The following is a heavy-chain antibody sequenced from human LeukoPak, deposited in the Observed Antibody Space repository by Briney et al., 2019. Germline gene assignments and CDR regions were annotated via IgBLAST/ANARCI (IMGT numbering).Heavy chain of an antibody. J-gene: IGHJ4*02. V-gene: IGHV4-34*01. CDR1: DGSFNVYY. Sequence: SETLSLTCAVYDGSFNVYYWTWIRQSSAKGLEWIGEINHSGGTMYNPSLKSRVTMSVDTSKSQFSLKLTSVTAADTAVYYCTRRAYTYDSYFFDHWGLGTLVTVSS. CDR2: INHSGGT. CDR3: TRRAYTYDSYFFDH. D-gene: IGHD5-18*01.